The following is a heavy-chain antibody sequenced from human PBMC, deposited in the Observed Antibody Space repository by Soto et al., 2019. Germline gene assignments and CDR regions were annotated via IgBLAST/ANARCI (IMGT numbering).Heavy chain of an antibody. D-gene: IGHD6-19*01. CDR3: AKDSPVALNLYDY. V-gene: IGHV3-23*01. CDR2: ISGSGGST. J-gene: IGHJ4*02. CDR1: GFTFSSYA. Sequence: SGGSLRLSCAASGFTFSSYAMSWVRQAPGKGLEWVSAISGSGGSTYYADSVKGRFTISRDNSKNTLYLQMNSLRAEDAAVYYCAKDSPVALNLYDYWGQGTLVTVSS.